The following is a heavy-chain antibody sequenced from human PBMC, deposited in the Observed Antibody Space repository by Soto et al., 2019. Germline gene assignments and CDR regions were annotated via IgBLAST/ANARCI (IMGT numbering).Heavy chain of an antibody. J-gene: IGHJ3*02. Sequence: PGGSLRLSCAASGSTFSSYSMNWVRQAPGKGLEWVSSISSSSSYIYYADSVKGRFTISRDNAKNSLYLQMNSLRAEDTAVYYCARDQIGELSSAFDIWGQGTMVTVSS. CDR3: ARDQIGELSSAFDI. CDR1: GSTFSSYS. D-gene: IGHD3-10*01. CDR2: ISSSSSYI. V-gene: IGHV3-21*01.